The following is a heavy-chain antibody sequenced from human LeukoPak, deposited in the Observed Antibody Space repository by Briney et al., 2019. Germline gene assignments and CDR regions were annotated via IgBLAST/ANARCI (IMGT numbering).Heavy chain of an antibody. D-gene: IGHD3-10*01. CDR1: GFTFSSYW. CDR2: IKQDGSEK. V-gene: IGHV3-7*01. CDR3: ARVTMVRGSRWFDP. J-gene: IGHJ5*02. Sequence: GGSLRLSCAASGFTFSSYWMSWVRQAPGKGLDGVANIKQDGSEKYYVDSVKGRFTISRDNAKNSLYLQMNSLRAEDTAVYYCARVTMVRGSRWFDPWGQGTLVTVSS.